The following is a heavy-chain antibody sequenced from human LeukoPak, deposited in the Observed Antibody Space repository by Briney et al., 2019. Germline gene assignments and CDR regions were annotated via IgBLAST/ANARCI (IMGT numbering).Heavy chain of an antibody. CDR3: ARSYLGYCSGGSCHVDY. CDR1: GYTFTSYA. D-gene: IGHD2-15*01. J-gene: IGHJ4*02. Sequence: ASVKVSCKASGYTFTSYAMNWVRQAPGQGLEWMGWINTNTGNPTYAQGFTGRFVFSLDTSVSTAYLQISSLKAEDTAVYYCARSYLGYCSGGSCHVDYWGQGTLVTVSS. CDR2: INTNTGNP. V-gene: IGHV7-4-1*02.